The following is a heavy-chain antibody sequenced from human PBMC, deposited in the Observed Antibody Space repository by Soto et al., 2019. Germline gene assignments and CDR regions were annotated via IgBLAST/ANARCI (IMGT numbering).Heavy chain of an antibody. CDR3: ARGGCSSTSCSSYYYYYMDV. Sequence: GGSLRLSCAASGFTFSSYDMHWVRQATGKGLEWVSAIGTAGDTYYPGSVKGRFTISRENAKNSLYLQMNSLRAGDTAVYYCARGGCSSTSCSSYYYYYMDVWGKGTTVTVSS. V-gene: IGHV3-13*01. CDR2: IGTAGDT. D-gene: IGHD2-2*01. CDR1: GFTFSSYD. J-gene: IGHJ6*03.